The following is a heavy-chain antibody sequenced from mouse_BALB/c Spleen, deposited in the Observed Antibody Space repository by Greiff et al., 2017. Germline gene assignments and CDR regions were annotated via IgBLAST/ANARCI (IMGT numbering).Heavy chain of an antibody. CDR2: ISSGGGST. V-gene: IGHV5-12-1*01. CDR1: GFAFSSYD. J-gene: IGHJ2*01. CDR3: ARLSYYGNYFDY. Sequence: EVQRVESGGGLVKPGGSLKLSCAASGFAFSSYDMSWVRQTPEKRLEWVAYISSGGGSTYYPDTVKGRFTISRDNAKNTLYLQMSSLKSEDTAMYYCARLSYYGNYFDYWGQGTTLTVSS. D-gene: IGHD2-10*01.